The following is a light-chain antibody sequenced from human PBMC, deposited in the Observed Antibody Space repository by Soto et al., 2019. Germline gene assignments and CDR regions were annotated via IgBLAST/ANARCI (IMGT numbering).Light chain of an antibody. J-gene: IGLJ2*01. Sequence: QSVLTQPASVSGSPGQSITISCTGTSSDVGGYNYVSWYQQHPGKAPKLMIYEVSNRPSGVSNRFSGSKSGNTASLTISGLQAEDAADYYCSSYTSSSTVVFGGGTKPTVL. CDR3: SSYTSSSTVV. V-gene: IGLV2-14*01. CDR2: EVS. CDR1: SSDVGGYNY.